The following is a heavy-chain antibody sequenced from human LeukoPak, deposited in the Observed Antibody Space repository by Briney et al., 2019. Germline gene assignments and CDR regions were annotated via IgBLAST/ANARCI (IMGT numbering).Heavy chain of an antibody. CDR3: ASRGYSYGYNY. J-gene: IGHJ4*02. D-gene: IGHD5-18*01. V-gene: IGHV3-66*01. CDR1: GFTVSSNY. Sequence: PGGSLRLSCAASGFTVSSNYMSWVRQAPGEGLEWVSVIYSGGSTYYADSVKGRFTISRDNSKNTLYLQMNSLRAEDTAVYYCASRGYSYGYNYWGQGTLVTVSS. CDR2: IYSGGST.